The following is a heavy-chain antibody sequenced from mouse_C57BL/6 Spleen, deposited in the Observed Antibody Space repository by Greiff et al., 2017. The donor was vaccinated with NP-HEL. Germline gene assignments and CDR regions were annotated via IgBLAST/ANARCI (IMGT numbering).Heavy chain of an antibody. D-gene: IGHD2-3*01. CDR1: GFTFSSYA. J-gene: IGHJ2*01. CDR3: ARERGYSYFDY. V-gene: IGHV5-4*01. CDR2: ISDGGSYT. Sequence: EVQVVESGGGLVKPGGSLKLSCAASGFTFSSYAMSWVRQTPEKRLEWVATISDGGSYTYYPDNVKGRFTISRDNAKNNLYLQMSHLKSEDTAMYYCARERGYSYFDYWGQGTTLTVSS.